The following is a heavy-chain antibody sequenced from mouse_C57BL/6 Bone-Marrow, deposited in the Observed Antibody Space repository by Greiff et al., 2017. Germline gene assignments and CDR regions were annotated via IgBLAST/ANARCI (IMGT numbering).Heavy chain of an antibody. Sequence: QVQLKESGAELVRPGTSVKVSCKASGYAFTNYLIEWVKQRPGQGLEWIGVINPGSGGTNYNEKFKGKATLTADKSSSTAYMQLSSLTSEDSAVYFCASKEYGYFDVWGTGTTVTVSS. CDR2: INPGSGGT. V-gene: IGHV1-54*01. J-gene: IGHJ1*03. CDR1: GYAFTNYL. CDR3: ASKEYGYFDV.